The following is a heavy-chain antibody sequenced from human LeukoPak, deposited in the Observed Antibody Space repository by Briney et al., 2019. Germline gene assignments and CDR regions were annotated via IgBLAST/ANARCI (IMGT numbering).Heavy chain of an antibody. J-gene: IGHJ4*02. D-gene: IGHD6-13*01. CDR1: GGSISSSNW. CDR3: ARLIRGAAAGTGGIYYFDY. Sequence: SETLSLTCAVSGGSISSSNWWSWVRQPPGKGLEWIGSIYYSGSTYYNPSLKSRVTISVDTSKNQFSPKLSSVTAADTAVYYCARLIRGAAAGTGGIYYFDYWGQGTLVTVSS. V-gene: IGHV4-39*01. CDR2: IYYSGST.